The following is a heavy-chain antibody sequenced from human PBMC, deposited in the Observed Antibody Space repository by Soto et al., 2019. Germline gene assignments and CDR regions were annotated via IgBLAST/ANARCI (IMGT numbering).Heavy chain of an antibody. Sequence: GASVKVTCKASGFTFTSYALHWVRQAPGQRLEWMGWINAGNGNTKYSQKFQGRVTITRDTSASTAYMELSSLRSEDTAVYYCARDLTIGMDVWGQGTTVTVSS. D-gene: IGHD3-10*01. J-gene: IGHJ6*02. V-gene: IGHV1-3*01. CDR2: INAGNGNT. CDR1: GFTFTSYA. CDR3: ARDLTIGMDV.